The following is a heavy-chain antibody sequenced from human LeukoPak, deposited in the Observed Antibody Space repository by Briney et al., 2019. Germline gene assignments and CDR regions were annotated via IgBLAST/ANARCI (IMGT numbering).Heavy chain of an antibody. D-gene: IGHD3-10*01. V-gene: IGHV5-51*01. J-gene: IGHJ4*02. CDR1: GYSFTNYW. CDR3: ARRLGYGSGTYYLFDY. CDR2: IYPGDSDT. Sequence: GESLKISCKGSGYSFTNYWIGWVRQMPGKGLEWMGVIYPGDSDTRYRPSFQGQVTISADKSISTAYLQWSSLKASDTAMYYCARRLGYGSGTYYLFDYWGQGTLVTVSS.